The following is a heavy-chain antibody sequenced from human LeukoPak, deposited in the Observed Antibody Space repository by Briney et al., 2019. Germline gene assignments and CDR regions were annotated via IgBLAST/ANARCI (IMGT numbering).Heavy chain of an antibody. Sequence: SQTLSLTCTVSGDSISRGGFYWSWIRHHPGRGLEWIGYIFFNGATFYNPSFKSRARISTDTYDRWFSLTLNSVTAADTAVYFCARGPTSGWFDPWGPGTLVTVSS. CDR3: ARGPTSGWFDP. CDR2: IFFNGAT. CDR1: GDSISRGGFY. V-gene: IGHV4-31*03. J-gene: IGHJ5*02.